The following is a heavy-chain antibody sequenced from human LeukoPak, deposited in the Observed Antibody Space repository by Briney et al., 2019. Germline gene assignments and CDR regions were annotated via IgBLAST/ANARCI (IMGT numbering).Heavy chain of an antibody. Sequence: GESLKISCKVSGYSFTSYCIGWVRQMPVKGLEWMMIIYPGDSDTRYSPYFQGQVTISADKSISTAYLQWSSLNASDTAMYYCARKLRKYSHMSDYWGQGALFTVSS. D-gene: IGHD6-6*01. J-gene: IGHJ4*02. CDR1: GYSFTSYC. V-gene: IGHV5-51*01. CDR2: IYPGDSDT. CDR3: ARKLRKYSHMSDY.